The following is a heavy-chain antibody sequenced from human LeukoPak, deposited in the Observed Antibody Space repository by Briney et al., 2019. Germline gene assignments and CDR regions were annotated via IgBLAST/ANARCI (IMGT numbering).Heavy chain of an antibody. CDR1: GLTFSSYG. V-gene: IGHV3-30*18. CDR3: AKDIGGAPPVRGSYFDY. Sequence: PGRSLRLSCAASGLTFSSYGMHWVRQAPGKGLEWVAVISYDGSNKYYADSVKGRFTISRDNSKNTLYLQMNSLRAEDTAVYYCAKDIGGAPPVRGSYFDYWGQGTLVTVSS. D-gene: IGHD3-16*01. J-gene: IGHJ4*02. CDR2: ISYDGSNK.